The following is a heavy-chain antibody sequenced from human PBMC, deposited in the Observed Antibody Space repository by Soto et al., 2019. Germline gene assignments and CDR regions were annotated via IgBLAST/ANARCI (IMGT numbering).Heavy chain of an antibody. J-gene: IGHJ4*02. D-gene: IGHD1-26*01. CDR3: ARGASPLIDY. CDR2: INAGNGNT. V-gene: IGHV1-3*01. Sequence: QVQLVQSGAEVKKPGASVKVSCKASGYTFTSYAMHWVRQAPGQRLEWMGWINAGNGNTKYSQKFQGRVTIIRDTTASTAYMERSSLRSEDTAVCYCARGASPLIDYWGQGTLVTVSS. CDR1: GYTFTSYA.